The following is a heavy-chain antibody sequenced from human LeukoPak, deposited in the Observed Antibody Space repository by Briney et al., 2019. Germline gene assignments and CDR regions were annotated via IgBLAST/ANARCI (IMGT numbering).Heavy chain of an antibody. V-gene: IGHV4-39*07. Sequence: SETLSLTCSVSGGSISSSSYYWGGIRQPPGKGLDWIGSFYYSGSTYYNPSLKSRVTISVDTSKNQFSLKLTSVAAADTAVYYCAREPRYCGGGNCYRGGYMDVWGKGTTVTVSS. CDR2: FYYSGST. CDR3: AREPRYCGGGNCYRGGYMDV. D-gene: IGHD2-15*01. CDR1: GGSISSSSYY. J-gene: IGHJ6*03.